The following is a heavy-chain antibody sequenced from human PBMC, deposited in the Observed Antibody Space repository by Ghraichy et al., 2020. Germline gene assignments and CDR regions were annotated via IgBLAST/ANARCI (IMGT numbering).Heavy chain of an antibody. CDR3: AKDTDIVGATTGAFDI. D-gene: IGHD1-26*01. CDR2: IRGSGGST. V-gene: IGHV3-23*01. Sequence: GGSLRLSCAASGFTFSSYAMSWVRQAPGKGLEWVSDIRGSGGSTYYADSVKGRFTISRDNSKSTLYLQMNSLRAEDTAVYYCAKDTDIVGATTGAFDIWGQGTMVTVSS. CDR1: GFTFSSYA. J-gene: IGHJ3*02.